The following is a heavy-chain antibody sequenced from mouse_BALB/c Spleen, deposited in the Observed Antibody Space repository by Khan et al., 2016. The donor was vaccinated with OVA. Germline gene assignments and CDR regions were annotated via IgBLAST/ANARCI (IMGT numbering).Heavy chain of an antibody. CDR3: ARYGYYYFDY. D-gene: IGHD2-2*01. V-gene: IGHV5-6-3*01. CDR1: GFTFSSYG. CDR2: INSDGGST. Sequence: DVKLVESGGGLVQPGGSLKLSCAASGFTFSSYGMYWVSQTPDQGLELVATINSDGGSTYYNDSVKGRFTISRDNAKSTLYLQMRSLKSDVSSSYCCARYGYYYFDYWGQGTTLTVSS. J-gene: IGHJ2*01.